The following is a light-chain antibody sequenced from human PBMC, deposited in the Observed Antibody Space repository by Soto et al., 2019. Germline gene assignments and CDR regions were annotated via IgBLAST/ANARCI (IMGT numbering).Light chain of an antibody. CDR3: SSYAGSNTVV. J-gene: IGLJ2*01. CDR2: EVS. CDR1: SSDVGGYTF. V-gene: IGLV2-8*01. Sequence: QSALTQPPSASGSPGQSVTISCTRSSSDVGGYTFVSWYQQHPGKAPKVMIFEVSKRPSGVPDRFSGSKSGNTASLTVSGLQAEDEADYYCSSYAGSNTVVFGGGTKLTVL.